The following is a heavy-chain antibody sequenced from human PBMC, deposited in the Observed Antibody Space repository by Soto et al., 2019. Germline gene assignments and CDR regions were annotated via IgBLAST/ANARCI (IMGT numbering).Heavy chain of an antibody. V-gene: IGHV3-33*06. CDR2: IWYDGSNK. Sequence: GGSLRLSCAASGFTFSSYGMHWVRQAPGKGLEWVAVIWYDGSNKYYADSVKGRFTISRDNSKNTLYLQMNSLRAEDTAVYYCAKWNVDTAMVGTTCFDYWGQGTLVTVSS. CDR3: AKWNVDTAMVGTTCFDY. CDR1: GFTFSSYG. D-gene: IGHD5-18*01. J-gene: IGHJ4*02.